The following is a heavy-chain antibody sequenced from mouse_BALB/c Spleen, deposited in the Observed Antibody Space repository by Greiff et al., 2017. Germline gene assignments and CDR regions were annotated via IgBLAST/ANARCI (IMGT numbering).Heavy chain of an antibody. J-gene: IGHJ4*01. D-gene: IGHD2-10*02. Sequence: EVQGVESGGGLVPPKGSLKLSCAASGFTFNTYAMNWVRQAPGKGLEWVARIRSKSNNYATYYADSVKDRFTISRDDSQSMLYLQMNNLKTEDTAMYYCVRKGYGKSYAMDYWGQGTSVTVSS. CDR1: GFTFNTYA. CDR3: VRKGYGKSYAMDY. V-gene: IGHV10-1*02. CDR2: IRSKSNNYAT.